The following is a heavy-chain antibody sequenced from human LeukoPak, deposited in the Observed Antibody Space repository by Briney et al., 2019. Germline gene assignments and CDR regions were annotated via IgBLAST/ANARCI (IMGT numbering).Heavy chain of an antibody. Sequence: SQTLSLTCAISGDSVSSNSASWNWIRQSPSRGLEWLGRTYYRSKWFNDYAISVKSRITISPDTSKNQVSLQLNSVTPEDTAVYYCTRGSYFDPWGQGTLVTVSS. CDR1: GDSVSSNSAS. CDR2: TYYRSKWFN. CDR3: TRGSYFDP. D-gene: IGHD3-16*02. J-gene: IGHJ5*02. V-gene: IGHV6-1*01.